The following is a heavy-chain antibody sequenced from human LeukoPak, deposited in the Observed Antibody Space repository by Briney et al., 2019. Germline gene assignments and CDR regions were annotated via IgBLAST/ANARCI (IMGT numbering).Heavy chain of an antibody. CDR2: IDPSDSYT. V-gene: IGHV5-10-1*01. CDR1: GYSFTSYW. D-gene: IGHD3-22*01. J-gene: IGHJ4*02. CDR3: ARHLGGYTHFDY. Sequence: GESLKISFKGSGYSFTSYWIGWVRQMPGKGLECVGKIDPSDSYTNYSPSLQGHVTISADKSINTAYLQWSSLKASDTAIYYCARHLGGYTHFDYWGQGTLVTVSS.